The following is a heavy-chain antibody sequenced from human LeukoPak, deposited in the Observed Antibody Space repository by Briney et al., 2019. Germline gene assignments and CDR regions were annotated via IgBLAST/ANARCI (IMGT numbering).Heavy chain of an antibody. Sequence: SGGSQRLSCADSGFTFSSYAMSWVRQAPGKGLEWVSGISGSGGSTYYADSVKGRFTISRDNSKNTLYLQMSSLRAEDTAVYYCAKDGRGYSGYGDFDYWGQGTLVTVSS. CDR2: ISGSGGST. J-gene: IGHJ4*02. D-gene: IGHD5-12*01. CDR3: AKDGRGYSGYGDFDY. V-gene: IGHV3-23*01. CDR1: GFTFSSYA.